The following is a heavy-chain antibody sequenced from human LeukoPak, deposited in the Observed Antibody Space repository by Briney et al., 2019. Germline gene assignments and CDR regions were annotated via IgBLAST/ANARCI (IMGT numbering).Heavy chain of an antibody. CDR2: INNDGSRT. V-gene: IGHV3-74*01. J-gene: IGHJ4*02. CDR1: GLTFRNPW. Sequence: PGGSLRLSCAASGLTFRNPWMSWFGQLRGKGRNYVSEINNDGSRTSYADSVKGRFTISRDGAENTLFLQMNSLRAEDTAVYFCARGGVSGGFDYWGQGTLVTVSS. D-gene: IGHD3-10*01. CDR3: ARGGVSGGFDY.